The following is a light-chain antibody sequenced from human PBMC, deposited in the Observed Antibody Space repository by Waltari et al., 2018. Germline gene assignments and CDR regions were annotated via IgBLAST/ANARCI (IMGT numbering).Light chain of an antibody. CDR2: RAS. CDR3: QQYNSYSIT. J-gene: IGKJ5*01. Sequence: DIQMTQSPSTLSASVGDRVTITCRASQTISWLAWYQQQPGKAPRLLIYRASTLESGVPSRFSGSGSGTEFTLTISSLQPDDFATYYCQQYNSYSITFGQGTRLEIK. V-gene: IGKV1-5*03. CDR1: QTISW.